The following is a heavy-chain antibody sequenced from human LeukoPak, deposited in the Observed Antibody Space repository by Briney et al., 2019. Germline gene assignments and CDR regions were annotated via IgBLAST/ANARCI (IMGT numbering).Heavy chain of an antibody. CDR1: GFTFSGYY. CDR3: ASLPYYDILTGYSDYYYYGMDV. V-gene: IGHV3-11*01. Sequence: GGSLRLSCAASGFTFSGYYMSWIRQAPGKGLEWVSYISSSGSTIYYADSVKGRFTISRDNAKNSLYLQMNSLRAEDTAAYYCASLPYYDILTGYSDYYYYGMDVWGQGTTVTVSS. D-gene: IGHD3-9*01. J-gene: IGHJ6*02. CDR2: ISSSGSTI.